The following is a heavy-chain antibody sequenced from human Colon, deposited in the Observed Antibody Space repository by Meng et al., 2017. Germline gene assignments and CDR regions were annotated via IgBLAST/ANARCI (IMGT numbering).Heavy chain of an antibody. Sequence: QVQPQQSGPGLVKPSQTLSRTCAISGDSVSSNSAAWNWIRQSPSRGLEWLGRTYYRSKYYNDYALSVKSRITINPDTSKNQFSLQLNSVTPEDTAIYYCARDWGDVRGGFDFWGQGTLVTVSS. V-gene: IGHV6-1*01. CDR2: TYYRSKYYN. D-gene: IGHD3-10*02. CDR3: ARDWGDVRGGFDF. CDR1: GDSVSSNSAA. J-gene: IGHJ4*02.